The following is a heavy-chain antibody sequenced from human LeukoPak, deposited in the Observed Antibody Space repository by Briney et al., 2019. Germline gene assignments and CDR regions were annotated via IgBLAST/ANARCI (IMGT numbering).Heavy chain of an antibody. CDR3: ASIPAAIIRPDY. J-gene: IGHJ4*02. CDR1: GFTFSSYS. V-gene: IGHV3-21*01. CDR2: ISSSSSYI. Sequence: GGSLRLSCAASGFTFSSYSMNWVRQAPGKGLEWVSSISSSSSYIYYADSVKGRFTISRDNAKNSLYLQMNSLRAEDTAVYYCASIPAAIIRPDYWGQGTLVTVSS. D-gene: IGHD2-2*01.